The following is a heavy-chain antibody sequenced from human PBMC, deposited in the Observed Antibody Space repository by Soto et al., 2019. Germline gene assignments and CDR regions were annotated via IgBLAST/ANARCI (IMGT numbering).Heavy chain of an antibody. CDR1: GFTFPNFA. D-gene: IGHD4-4*01. J-gene: IGHJ6*02. CDR2: ISSDGTSK. Sequence: QVRLEESGGGVVQPGRSLRLSCAASGFTFPNFALHWIRQAPGEGLEWVAYISSDGTSKYYADSVKGRFSISRDNFKDTLCLQTNTLRPEDTAVYYCATDPTPSAGPSTVYYGLDVWGQGTTVTVSS. CDR3: ATDPTPSAGPSTVYYGLDV. V-gene: IGHV3-30-3*01.